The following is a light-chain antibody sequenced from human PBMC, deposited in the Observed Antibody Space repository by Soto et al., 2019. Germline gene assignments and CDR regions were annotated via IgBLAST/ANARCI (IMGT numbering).Light chain of an antibody. J-gene: IGKJ1*01. CDR1: QSVTSNS. V-gene: IGKV3-20*01. CDR3: HQYGSSPWT. CDR2: GTS. Sequence: EIVLTQSPGTLSLSPGERVTLSCRASQSVTSNSLAWYQQKPGQAPRLLIYGTSSIATGIPDRFSGSGSGTDFTLTISRLEPEEFAVYCCHQYGSSPWTFGQGTKVEIK.